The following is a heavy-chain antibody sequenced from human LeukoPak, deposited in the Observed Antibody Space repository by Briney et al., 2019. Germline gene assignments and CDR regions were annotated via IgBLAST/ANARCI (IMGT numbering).Heavy chain of an antibody. CDR3: ARSAYLVNTGFYYDY. J-gene: IGHJ4*02. D-gene: IGHD2-8*02. Sequence: PGGSLRLSCAASGFTFSSYAMSWVRQAPGKGLEWVSAISGSGGSTYYADSVKGRFTISRDNSKNTLYLQMNSLRAEDTAVYYCARSAYLVNTGFYYDYWGQGTLVTVSS. V-gene: IGHV3-23*01. CDR2: ISGSGGST. CDR1: GFTFSSYA.